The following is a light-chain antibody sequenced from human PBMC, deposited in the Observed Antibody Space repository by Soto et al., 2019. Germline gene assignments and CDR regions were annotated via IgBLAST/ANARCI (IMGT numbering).Light chain of an antibody. Sequence: TKSPTTLSLSPGDGATLSCRASQSVSSYLAWYQQKPGQAPRLLIYDASNRATGIPARFSGSGSGTDFTLIISSLEPEDFSVYYCQQRRKTFGQGTKVDI. CDR1: QSVSSY. V-gene: IGKV3-11*01. CDR2: DAS. J-gene: IGKJ1*01. CDR3: QQRRKT.